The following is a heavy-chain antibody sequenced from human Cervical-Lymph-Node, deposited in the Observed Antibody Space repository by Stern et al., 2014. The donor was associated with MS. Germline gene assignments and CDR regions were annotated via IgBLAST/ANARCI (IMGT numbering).Heavy chain of an antibody. CDR1: GGTFSSYG. J-gene: IGHJ4*02. CDR3: VREFNYDTSGYYFYY. CDR2: IIPIFGTA. Sequence: QVQLVQSGAEVKKPGSSVKVSCKASGGTFSSYGISWVRQAPGQGLEWMGVIIPIFGTANYAQKFQGRVTITADESTTTAYMELSSLRSEDTAVYYCVREFNYDTSGYYFYYWGQGTLVTVSS. V-gene: IGHV1-69*01. D-gene: IGHD3-22*01.